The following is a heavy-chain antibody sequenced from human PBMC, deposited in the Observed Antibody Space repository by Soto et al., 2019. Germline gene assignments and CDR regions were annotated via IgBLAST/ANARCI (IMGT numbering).Heavy chain of an antibody. CDR3: ERKWELLNFDY. CDR2: IYHSGST. CDR1: GGSISSSNW. V-gene: IGHV4-4*02. J-gene: IGHJ4*02. D-gene: IGHD1-26*01. Sequence: SETLSLTCAVSGGSISSSNWWSWVRQPPGKGLEWIGEIYHSGSTNYNPSLKSRVTISVDKSKNQFSLKLSSVTAADTAVYYCERKWELLNFDYWGQGNLVTVSS.